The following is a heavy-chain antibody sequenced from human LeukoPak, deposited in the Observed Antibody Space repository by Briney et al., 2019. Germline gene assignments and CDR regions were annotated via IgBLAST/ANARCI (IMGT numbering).Heavy chain of an antibody. V-gene: IGHV1-69*06. CDR3: ARAGYCSGGSCYQTYNWFDP. Sequence: ASVKVSCKASGGTFSSYAISWVRQAPGQGLEWMGGIIPIFGTANYAQKFQGRVTITADKSTSTAYMELSSLRSEDTAVYYCARAGYCSGGSCYQTYNWFDPWGQGTLVTVSS. D-gene: IGHD2-15*01. CDR2: IIPIFGTA. CDR1: GGTFSSYA. J-gene: IGHJ5*02.